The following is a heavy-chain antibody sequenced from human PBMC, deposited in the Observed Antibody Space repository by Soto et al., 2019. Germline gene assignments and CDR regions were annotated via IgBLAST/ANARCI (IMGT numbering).Heavy chain of an antibody. Sequence: EVQLLESGGGLVQPGGSLRLSCAASGFTFSSYAMSWVRQAPGKGLEWVSAISGSGGSTYHADSVKGRFTISRDNSKNTLYLQMNSLRAEDTAVYYCAKGGVGATTTFDYWGQGTLVTVSS. CDR2: ISGSGGST. J-gene: IGHJ4*02. D-gene: IGHD1-26*01. CDR3: AKGGVGATTTFDY. V-gene: IGHV3-23*01. CDR1: GFTFSSYA.